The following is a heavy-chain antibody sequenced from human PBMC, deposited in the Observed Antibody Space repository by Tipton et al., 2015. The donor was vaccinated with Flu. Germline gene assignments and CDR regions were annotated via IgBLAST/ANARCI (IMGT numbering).Heavy chain of an antibody. J-gene: IGHJ6*02. CDR3: ARYKCGGDCYSDYYYAMDV. CDR2: IYPGDSDT. Sequence: QLVQSGAEVKKAGESLKISCKGSGYTFSNDWIGWVRQRPGKGLEWMGIIYPGDSDTRYSPSFQGQVTISVDKSISTAYLQWSSLKASDTAVYYCARYKCGGDCYSDYYYAMDVWGQGP. CDR1: GYTFSNDW. V-gene: IGHV5-51*03. D-gene: IGHD2-21*01.